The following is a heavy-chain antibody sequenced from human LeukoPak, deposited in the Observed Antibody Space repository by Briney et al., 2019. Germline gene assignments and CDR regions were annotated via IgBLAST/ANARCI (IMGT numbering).Heavy chain of an antibody. Sequence: PGGSLRLSCAASGFTFSSYWMSWVRQAPGKGLVWVSRINSGGSSTSYADSVKGRFTISRDNAKNTLYLQMNSLRAEDTAVYYCARDTDTVTTILDYWGQGTLVTVSS. CDR3: ARDTDTVTTILDY. D-gene: IGHD4-17*01. CDR2: INSGGSST. CDR1: GFTFSSYW. V-gene: IGHV3-74*01. J-gene: IGHJ4*02.